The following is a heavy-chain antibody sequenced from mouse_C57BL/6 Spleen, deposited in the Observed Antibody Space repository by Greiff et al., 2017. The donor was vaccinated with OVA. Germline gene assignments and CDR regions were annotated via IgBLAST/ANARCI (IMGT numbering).Heavy chain of an antibody. CDR1: GYTFTSYW. D-gene: IGHD3-2*02. Sequence: QVQLQQPGAELVKPGASVKMSCKASGYTFTSYWITWVKQRPGPGLEWIGDIYPGSGSTNYNEKFKSKATLTVDTSSSTAYMQLSSLTSEDSAVYYCARGEETAQATCYSDYWGQGTTLTVSS. CDR3: ARGEETAQATCYSDY. J-gene: IGHJ2*01. CDR2: IYPGSGST. V-gene: IGHV1-55*01.